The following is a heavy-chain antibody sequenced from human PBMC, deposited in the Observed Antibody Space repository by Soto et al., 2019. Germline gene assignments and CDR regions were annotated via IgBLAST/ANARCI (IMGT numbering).Heavy chain of an antibody. Sequence: QLQLQESGPGLVKPSETLSLTCTVSGGSISSSSYYWGWIRQPPGKGLEWIGSIYYSGSTYYNPSIKSRVTISVDTSKHQFSLKLSSVTAADAAVYYCARRSGGSYDAWGYWGQGTLVTVSS. V-gene: IGHV4-39*01. CDR2: IYYSGST. J-gene: IGHJ4*02. CDR1: GGSISSSSYY. CDR3: ARRSGGSYDAWGY. D-gene: IGHD1-26*01.